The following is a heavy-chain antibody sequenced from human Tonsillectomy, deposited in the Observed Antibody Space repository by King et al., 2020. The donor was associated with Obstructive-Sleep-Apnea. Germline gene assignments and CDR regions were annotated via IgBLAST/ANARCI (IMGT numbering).Heavy chain of an antibody. CDR1: GVSVRSGSSY. CDR2: IFYSGGT. CDR3: AREGGNVNWYFDL. D-gene: IGHD3-16*01. V-gene: IGHV4-61*01. J-gene: IGHJ2*01. Sequence: QLQESGPGLVKPSETLSLTCTVSGVSVRSGSSYWPWIRQRPGKGLEWIGHIFYSGGTEYNPSLKSRVTISVDTSKNQFSLKVKSVTAADTAVYYCAREGGNVNWYFDLWGRGTLVTVSS.